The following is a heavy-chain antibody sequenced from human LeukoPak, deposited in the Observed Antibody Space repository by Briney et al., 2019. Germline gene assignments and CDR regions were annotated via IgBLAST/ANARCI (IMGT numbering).Heavy chain of an antibody. CDR2: IYHSGSA. Sequence: SETLSLTCTVSGYSITSGHNWAWIRQPPGKVLEWIGSIYHSGSAYYNPSLKSRVTISVDTSKNQFSLKLSSVTAADTAVYYCGRNLGSGSDHWGQGTLVTVSS. J-gene: IGHJ4*02. CDR1: GYSITSGHN. CDR3: GRNLGSGSDH. V-gene: IGHV4-38-2*02. D-gene: IGHD3-10*01.